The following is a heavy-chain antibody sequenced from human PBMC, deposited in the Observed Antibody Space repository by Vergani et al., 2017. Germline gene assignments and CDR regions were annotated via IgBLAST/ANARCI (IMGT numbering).Heavy chain of an antibody. CDR2: INPNSGGT. CDR1: GYTFTGYY. J-gene: IGHJ6*02. CDR3: ARDPRYCSGGSCYWVTTWGMDV. Sequence: QVQLVQSGAEVKKPGASVKVSCKASGYTFTGYYMYWVRQAPGQGLEWMGWINPNSGGTNYAQKFQGRVTMTRDTSISTAYMALSRLRSDDTAVYYCARDPRYCSGGSCYWVTTWGMDVWGQGTTVTVSS. V-gene: IGHV1-2*02. D-gene: IGHD2-15*01.